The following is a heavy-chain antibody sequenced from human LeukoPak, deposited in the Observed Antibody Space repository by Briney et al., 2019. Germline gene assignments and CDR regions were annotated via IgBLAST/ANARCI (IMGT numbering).Heavy chain of an antibody. CDR1: GYTFTRYD. CDR3: ARGYYDILTGSYYMDV. CDR2: MNPKSGNT. D-gene: IGHD3-9*01. V-gene: IGHV1-8*03. Sequence: ASVKVSCKASGYTFTRYDINWVRQATGQGLEWMGWMNPKSGNTGHAQKFQGRVTITRDTSISTVYMELSSLRSEDTAVYYCARGYYDILTGSYYMDVWGKGTTVTVSS. J-gene: IGHJ6*03.